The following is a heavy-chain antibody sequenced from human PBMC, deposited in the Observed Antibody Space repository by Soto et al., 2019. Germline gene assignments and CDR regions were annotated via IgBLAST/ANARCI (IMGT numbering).Heavy chain of an antibody. CDR1: GFTFSTW. CDR2: ISGDGTSA. V-gene: IGHV3-74*01. CDR3: ARGYSGYGNFDY. Sequence: GSLSLSCAASGFTFSTWMHWVRQAPGKGLEWVSRISGDGTSAYYADSVQGRFTISRDNAKNTLYLQMNSLRAEDTAVYYCARGYSGYGNFDYWGQGTLVTVSS. J-gene: IGHJ4*02. D-gene: IGHD5-12*01.